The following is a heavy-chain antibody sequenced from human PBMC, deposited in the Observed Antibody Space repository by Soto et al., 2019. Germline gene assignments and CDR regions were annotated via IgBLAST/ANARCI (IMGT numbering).Heavy chain of an antibody. D-gene: IGHD6-13*01. Sequence: VKVSCKASGYTFTNYGISWVRQAPGQGLEWMGWISTDNGNTDSARKLQGRVSMTTDTSTSTAYMELRSLRSDDTAMYYCARDGVGGGAAGISYYHHSMDVWGQGTTVPVYS. CDR2: ISTDNGNT. V-gene: IGHV1-18*01. CDR3: ARDGVGGGAAGISYYHHSMDV. J-gene: IGHJ6*02. CDR1: GYTFTNYG.